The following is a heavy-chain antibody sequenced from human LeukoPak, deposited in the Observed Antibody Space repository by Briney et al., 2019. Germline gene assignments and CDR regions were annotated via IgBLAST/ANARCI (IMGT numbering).Heavy chain of an antibody. CDR3: AKDSVVVPAAPGYFDY. D-gene: IGHD2-2*01. CDR1: GFTFSSYA. J-gene: IGHJ4*02. V-gene: IGHV3-23*01. Sequence: GGSLRLSCAASGFTFSSYAMSWVRQAPGKGLEWVSAISGSGGSTCYADSVKGRFTISRDNSKNTLYLQMNSLRAEDTAVYYCAKDSVVVPAAPGYFDYWGQGTLVTVSS. CDR2: ISGSGGST.